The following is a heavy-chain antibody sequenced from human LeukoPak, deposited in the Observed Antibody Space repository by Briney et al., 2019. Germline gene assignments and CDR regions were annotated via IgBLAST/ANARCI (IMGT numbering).Heavy chain of an antibody. D-gene: IGHD6-13*01. Sequence: PGGSLRLSCAASGFTFSSYGMHWVRQAPGKGLEWVAVIWYDGSNKYYADSVKGRFTISRDNSKNTLYLQMNSLRAEDTAVYYCAKLNLGYSSSWSGLWGQGTMVTVSS. J-gene: IGHJ3*01. CDR2: IWYDGSNK. CDR1: GFTFSSYG. CDR3: AKLNLGYSSSWSGL. V-gene: IGHV3-33*06.